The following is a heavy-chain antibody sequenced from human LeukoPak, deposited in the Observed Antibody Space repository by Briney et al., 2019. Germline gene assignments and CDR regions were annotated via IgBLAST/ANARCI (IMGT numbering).Heavy chain of an antibody. CDR1: GFTFRSNE. D-gene: IGHD6-19*01. CDR3: ASGVHYTSGWIDI. Sequence: PGGSLRLSCAASGFTFRSNEMNWVRQAPGKGLKWLSYISSSGSTIHYVDSVKGRFTISRDNAKNSLFLQMNSLRAEDTAVYYCASGVHYTSGWIDIWGQGTMVTVSS. V-gene: IGHV3-48*03. CDR2: ISSSGSTI. J-gene: IGHJ3*02.